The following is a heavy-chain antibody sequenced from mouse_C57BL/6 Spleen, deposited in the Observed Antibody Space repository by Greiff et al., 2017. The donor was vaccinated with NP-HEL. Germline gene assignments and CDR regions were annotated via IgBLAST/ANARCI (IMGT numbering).Heavy chain of an antibody. D-gene: IGHD1-1*01. V-gene: IGHV1-15*01. CDR1: GYTFTDYE. Sequence: QVQLKQSGAELVRPGASVTLSCKASGYTFTDYEMHWVKQTPVHGLEWIGAIDPETGGTAYNQKFKGKAILTADKSSSTAYMELRSLTSEDSAVYYCTRGYYYGSSYRYYFDYWGQGTTLTVSS. CDR2: IDPETGGT. J-gene: IGHJ2*01. CDR3: TRGYYYGSSYRYYFDY.